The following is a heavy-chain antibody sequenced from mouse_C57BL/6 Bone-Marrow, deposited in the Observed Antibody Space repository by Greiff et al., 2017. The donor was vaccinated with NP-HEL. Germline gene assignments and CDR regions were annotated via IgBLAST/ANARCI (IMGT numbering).Heavy chain of an antibody. Sequence: VHVKQSGPELVKPGASVKISCKASGYSFTDYNMNWVKQSNGKSLEWIGVINPNYGTPSSNQKFKGKATLTVDQSSSTDYMQLNSLTSEDSAVYYCARKGDYDEAYAMDYWGQGTSVTVSS. CDR1: GYSFTDYN. CDR2: INPNYGTP. J-gene: IGHJ4*01. V-gene: IGHV1-39*01. CDR3: ARKGDYDEAYAMDY. D-gene: IGHD2-4*01.